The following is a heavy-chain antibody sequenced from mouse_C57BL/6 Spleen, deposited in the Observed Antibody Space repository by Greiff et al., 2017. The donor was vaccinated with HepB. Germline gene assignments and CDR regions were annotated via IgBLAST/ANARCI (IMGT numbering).Heavy chain of an antibody. V-gene: IGHV1-15*01. CDR2: IDPETGGT. CDR1: GYTFTDYE. CDR3: TRCLYDYYFDY. J-gene: IGHJ2*01. Sequence: QVQLQQSGAELVRPGASVTLSCKASGYTFTDYEMHWVKQTPVHGLEWIGAIDPETGGTAYNQKFKGKAILTADKSSSTAYMELRSLTSEDSAVYYCTRCLYDYYFDYWGQGTTLTVSS. D-gene: IGHD2-3*01.